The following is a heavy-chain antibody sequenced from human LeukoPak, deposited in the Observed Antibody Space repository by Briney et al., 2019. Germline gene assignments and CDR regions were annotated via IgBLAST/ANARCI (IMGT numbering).Heavy chain of an antibody. CDR2: INSDGSIT. V-gene: IGHV3-74*01. CDR1: GFTFTTYW. D-gene: IGHD5-18*01. Sequence: GGSLRLSCAASGFTFTTYWMRWVRQAPGKGLVWVSHINSDGSITSYADSVKGRFTISRDNAENTLYLQMNSLRAEDTAVYYCARDAVDTANAVWGQGTTVTVSS. J-gene: IGHJ6*02. CDR3: ARDAVDTANAV.